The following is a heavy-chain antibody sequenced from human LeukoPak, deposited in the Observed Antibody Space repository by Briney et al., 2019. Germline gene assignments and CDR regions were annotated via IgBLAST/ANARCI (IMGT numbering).Heavy chain of an antibody. J-gene: IGHJ6*03. Sequence: GGSLRLSCAASGFTFSSYEMNWVRQAPGKGLEWVSTISGRSVGTYYADSVKGRFTISRDNSKNTLYLQMNSLRAEDTAVYYCAKGSAVRGVQNYYYYYMDAWGKGTTVTISS. CDR2: ISGRSVGT. D-gene: IGHD3-10*01. CDR3: AKGSAVRGVQNYYYYYMDA. V-gene: IGHV3-23*01. CDR1: GFTFSSYE.